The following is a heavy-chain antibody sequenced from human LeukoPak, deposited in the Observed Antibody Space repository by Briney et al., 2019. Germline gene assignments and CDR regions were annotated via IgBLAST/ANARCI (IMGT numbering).Heavy chain of an antibody. D-gene: IGHD3-22*01. Sequence: SQTLSLTCTVSGGSISSGGYYWNWIRQHPGKGLAWIGYIYYSGSTNYNPSLKSRVTISVDTSKNQFSLKLISVTAADTAVYYCARQVLASSGSILGWFDPWGQGTLVTVSS. CDR1: GGSISSGGYY. CDR2: IYYSGST. CDR3: ARQVLASSGSILGWFDP. J-gene: IGHJ5*02. V-gene: IGHV4-31*03.